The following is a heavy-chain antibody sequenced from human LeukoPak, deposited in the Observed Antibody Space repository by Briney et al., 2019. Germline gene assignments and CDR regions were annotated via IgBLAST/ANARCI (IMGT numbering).Heavy chain of an antibody. V-gene: IGHV1-46*01. CDR2: INPSGGST. D-gene: IGHD3-10*01. J-gene: IGHJ4*02. Sequence: ASVKVSCKASGYTFTSYYMHWVRQAPGQGLEWMGIINPSGGSTSYAQKFQGRVTMTRDMSTSTVYMELSSLRSEDTAVYYCAREPGWFGELSLWGQGTLVTVSS. CDR3: AREPGWFGELSL. CDR1: GYTFTSYY.